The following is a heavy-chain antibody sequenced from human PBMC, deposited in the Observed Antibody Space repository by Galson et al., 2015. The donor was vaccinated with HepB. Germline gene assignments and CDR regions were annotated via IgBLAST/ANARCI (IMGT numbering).Heavy chain of an antibody. CDR3: TREWNSIQY. J-gene: IGHJ4*02. CDR2: IKSKADGGTT. D-gene: IGHD1-7*01. CDR1: AFTFSNAW. Sequence: SLRLSCAASAFTFSNAWMSWVRQAPGKGLEYIGRIKSKADGGTTEYAAPVKGRFAISRDDSQNTLYLQMNNLSTEDTAVYYCTREWNSIQYWGQGALVTVSS. V-gene: IGHV3-15*01.